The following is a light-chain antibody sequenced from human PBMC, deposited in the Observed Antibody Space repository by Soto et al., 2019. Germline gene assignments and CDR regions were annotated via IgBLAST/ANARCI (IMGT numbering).Light chain of an antibody. CDR3: QQYGGSPRT. J-gene: IGKJ1*01. CDR2: GAS. V-gene: IGKV3-20*01. CDR1: QSITRN. Sequence: ELVMTQSPATMSVSRGERATLYCRASQSITRNLAWYQQSPGQAPRLLIYGASSRATGIPDRFSGSGSGTEFTLTISRLEPEDFAVYYCQQYGGSPRTFGQGTKVDIK.